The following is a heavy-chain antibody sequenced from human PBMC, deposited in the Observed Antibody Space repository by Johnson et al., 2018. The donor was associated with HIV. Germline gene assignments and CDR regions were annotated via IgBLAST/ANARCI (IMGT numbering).Heavy chain of an antibody. V-gene: IGHV3-33*01. J-gene: IGHJ3*02. CDR3: ARDRYYYFWSGYRTVDI. D-gene: IGHD3-3*01. CDR2: IWYDGSEK. CDR1: GFTFSSYG. Sequence: QVQLVESGGGVVQPGRSLRLSCAASGFTFSSYGMHWVRQAPGKGLEWVAVIWYDGSEKYYVDSVKGRFTISRDNAKNSLYLQMNSLRAEDTAVYYCARDRYYYFWSGYRTVDIWGQGTMVTVSS.